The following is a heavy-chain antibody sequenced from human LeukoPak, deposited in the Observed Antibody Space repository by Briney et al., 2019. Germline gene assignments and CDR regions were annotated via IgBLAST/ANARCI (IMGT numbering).Heavy chain of an antibody. CDR3: AKASVAIPQYCNS. V-gene: IGHV3-23*01. Sequence: GGSLRLSCEASGFTFGNYAMNWVRQAPGKGPEWVSTISGTGSSTYYADSAKGRFTISRGNSKDTLFLQLNSLTAADTAMYFCAKASVAIPQYCNSWGQGTLVTVSS. J-gene: IGHJ5*02. D-gene: IGHD2-2*02. CDR2: ISGTGSST. CDR1: GFTFGNYA.